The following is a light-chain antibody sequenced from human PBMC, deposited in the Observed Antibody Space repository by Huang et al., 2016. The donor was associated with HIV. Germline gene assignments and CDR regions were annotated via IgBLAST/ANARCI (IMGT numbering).Light chain of an antibody. J-gene: IGKJ4*01. CDR3: QQYGSSPLT. CDR1: QSVRSSS. CDR2: GAS. Sequence: EIVLTQSPGTLSLSPGERATLSCRASQSVRSSSLAWYQQKPGQSPRLLIFGASNRDTAIPDRFSGSGCATDFTLTISRLEPEDFAVYYCQQYGSSPLTFGGGTKVEIK. V-gene: IGKV3-20*01.